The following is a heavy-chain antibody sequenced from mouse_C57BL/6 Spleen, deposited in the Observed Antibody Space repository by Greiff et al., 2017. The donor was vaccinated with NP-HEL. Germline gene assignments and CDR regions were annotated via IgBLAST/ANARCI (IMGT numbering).Heavy chain of an antibody. CDR2: ISSGSSTI. D-gene: IGHD2-5*01. CDR3: ARHYSNSYFDV. J-gene: IGHJ1*03. CDR1: GFTFSDYG. V-gene: IGHV5-17*01. Sequence: EVKLMESGGGLVKPGGSLKLSCAASGFTFSDYGMHWVRQAPEKGLEWVAYISSGSSTIYYADTVKGRFTISRDNAKNTLFLQMTSLRSEDTAMYYCARHYSNSYFDVWGTGTTVTVSS.